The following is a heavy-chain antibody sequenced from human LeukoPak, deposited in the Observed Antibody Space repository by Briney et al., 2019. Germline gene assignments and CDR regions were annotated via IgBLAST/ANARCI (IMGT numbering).Heavy chain of an antibody. D-gene: IGHD1-26*01. V-gene: IGHV4-59*08. CDR2: IYHVGST. J-gene: IGHJ4*02. CDR1: GGSIRSYY. Sequence: SQTLSLTCTVSGGSIRSYYWSWIRQPPGKGVEWIGYIYHVGSTNYNPSLKSRVTISVHTSKNQFSLRLSSVTAADTAIYYCAITWYSGSYYFFDYWGQGTLVTVSS. CDR3: AITWYSGSYYFFDY.